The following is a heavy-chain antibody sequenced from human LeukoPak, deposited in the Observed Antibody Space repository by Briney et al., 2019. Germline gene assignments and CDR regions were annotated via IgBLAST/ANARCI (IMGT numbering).Heavy chain of an antibody. CDR1: GFTFSSYA. Sequence: PGGSLRLSCAASGFTFSSYAMHWVRQAPGKGLEWVAVISYDGSNKYYADSVKGRFTISRDNSKNTLYLQMNSLRAEDTAVYYCAKTRYYGDYPWRYWGQGTLVTVSS. D-gene: IGHD4-17*01. V-gene: IGHV3-30*04. CDR3: AKTRYYGDYPWRY. J-gene: IGHJ4*02. CDR2: ISYDGSNK.